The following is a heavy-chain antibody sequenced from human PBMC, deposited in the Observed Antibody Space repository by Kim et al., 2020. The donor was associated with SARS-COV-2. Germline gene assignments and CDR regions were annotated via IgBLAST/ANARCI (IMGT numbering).Heavy chain of an antibody. CDR1: GFTFSSYA. V-gene: IGHV3-64*01. CDR2: ISSNGGST. J-gene: IGHJ6*03. Sequence: GGSLRLSCAASGFTFSSYAMHWVRQAPGKGLEYVSAISSNGGSTYYANSVKGRFTISRDNSKNTLYLQMGSLRAEDMAVYYCARAAGITIFGVVPSGYYYMDVWGKGTTVTVS. D-gene: IGHD3-3*01. CDR3: ARAAGITIFGVVPSGYYYMDV.